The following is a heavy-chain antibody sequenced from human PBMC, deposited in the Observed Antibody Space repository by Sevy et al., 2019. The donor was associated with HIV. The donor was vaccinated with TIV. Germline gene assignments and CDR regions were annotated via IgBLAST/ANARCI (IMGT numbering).Heavy chain of an antibody. D-gene: IGHD1-7*01. J-gene: IGHJ6*02. CDR1: GGSISSSSYY. Sequence: SETLSLTCTVSGGSISSSSYYWGWIRQPPGKGLEWIGSINYSGSTYYNPSLKSRVTISVDTSKNQFSLKLSSVTAADTAVYYCATGTTYGNYYYYYGMDVWGQGTTVTVSS. CDR3: ATGTTYGNYYYYYGMDV. CDR2: INYSGST. V-gene: IGHV4-39*01.